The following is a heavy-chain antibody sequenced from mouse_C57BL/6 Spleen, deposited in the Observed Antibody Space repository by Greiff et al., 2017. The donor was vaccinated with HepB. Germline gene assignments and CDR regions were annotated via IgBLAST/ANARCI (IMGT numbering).Heavy chain of an antibody. CDR3: ARNREGDYSNFFDY. D-gene: IGHD2-5*01. J-gene: IGHJ2*01. Sequence: QVQLKQSGPGLVQPSQSLSITCTVSGFSLTSYGVHWVRQSPGKGLEWLGVIWSGGSTDYNAAFISRLSISKDNSKSQFFFKMNSLQADDTAIYYCARNREGDYSNFFDYWGQGTTLTVSS. CDR2: IWSGGST. CDR1: GFSLTSYG. V-gene: IGHV2-2*01.